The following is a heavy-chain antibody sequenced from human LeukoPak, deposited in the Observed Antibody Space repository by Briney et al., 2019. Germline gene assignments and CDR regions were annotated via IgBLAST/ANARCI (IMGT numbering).Heavy chain of an antibody. CDR1: GGTFSSYA. Sequence: SVKVSCKASGGTFSSYAISWVRQAPGQGLEWMGRIIPILGIANHAQKFQGRVTITADKSTSTAYMELSSLRSEDTAVYYCARDHRIAAGINWFDPWGQGTLVTVSS. J-gene: IGHJ5*02. CDR3: ARDHRIAAGINWFDP. CDR2: IIPILGIA. D-gene: IGHD6-13*01. V-gene: IGHV1-69*04.